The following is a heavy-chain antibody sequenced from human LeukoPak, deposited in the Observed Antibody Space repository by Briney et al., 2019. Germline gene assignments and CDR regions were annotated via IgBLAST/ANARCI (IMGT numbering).Heavy chain of an antibody. CDR3: ARADTAMVLYYYYMDV. CDR2: ISSSSSYI. J-gene: IGHJ6*03. D-gene: IGHD5-18*01. V-gene: IGHV3-21*01. Sequence: PGGSLSLSCAASGFTFSSYSMNWVRQAPGKGLEWVSSISSSSSYIYYADSVKGRFTISRDNAKNSLYLQMNSLRAEDTAVYYCARADTAMVLYYYYMDVWGKGTTVTVSS. CDR1: GFTFSSYS.